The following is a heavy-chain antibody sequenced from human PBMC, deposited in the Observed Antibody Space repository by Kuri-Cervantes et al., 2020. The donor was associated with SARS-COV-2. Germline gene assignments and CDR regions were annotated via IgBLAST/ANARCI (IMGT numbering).Heavy chain of an antibody. CDR1: GGSISSYY. J-gene: IGHJ3*02. CDR3: ARVNQWLASADI. D-gene: IGHD6-19*01. CDR2: IYYSGST. V-gene: IGHV4-59*08. Sequence: GSLRLSCTVSGGSISSYYWSWIRQPPGKGLEWIGYIYYSGSTNYNPSLKSRVTISVDTSKNQFSLKLSSVTAADTAVYYCARVNQWLASADIWGQGTMVTVSS.